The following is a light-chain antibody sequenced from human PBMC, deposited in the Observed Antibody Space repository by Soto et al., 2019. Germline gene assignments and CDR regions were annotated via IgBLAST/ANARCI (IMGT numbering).Light chain of an antibody. CDR3: SSYGGSNIVL. CDR2: EVS. CDR1: SSDVGGYNY. J-gene: IGLJ2*01. Sequence: QSVLTQPPSASGSPGQSVTISCTGTSSDVGGYNYVSWYQQYPGKAPTLMIYEVSKRPSGVPDRFSGSKSGNTASLTVSGLQAADEADYYCSSYGGSNIVLFGGGTKLTVL. V-gene: IGLV2-8*01.